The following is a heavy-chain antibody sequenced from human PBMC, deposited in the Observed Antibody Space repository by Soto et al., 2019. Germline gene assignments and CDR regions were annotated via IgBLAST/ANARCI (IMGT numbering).Heavy chain of an antibody. V-gene: IGHV3-11*05. CDR2: ISSSSSYT. CDR3: ARAETIGPSSGWYYFFDY. Sequence: GGSLRLSCAASGFTFSDYYMSWVRQAPGKGLEWVSYISSSSSYTNYADSVKGRFTISRDNAKNSLYLQMNSLRAEDTAVYYCARAETIGPSSGWYYFFDYCGQGTLVTVSS. J-gene: IGHJ4*02. CDR1: GFTFSDYY. D-gene: IGHD6-19*01.